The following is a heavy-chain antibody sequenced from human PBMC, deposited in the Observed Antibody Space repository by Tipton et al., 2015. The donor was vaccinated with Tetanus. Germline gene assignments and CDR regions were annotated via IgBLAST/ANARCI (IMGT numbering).Heavy chain of an antibody. CDR3: ARSAPYRFGSESLSPWFDP. Sequence: TLSLTCTVSGDSVSGYYWSWIRQPPGKGLEWIGYVYYTGSTNHNPSLKSRVTISMDRSKNQISLQLTSVTAADTAVYFCARSAPYRFGSESLSPWFDPWGQGMLVTVSS. CDR2: VYYTGST. V-gene: IGHV4-59*02. CDR1: GDSVSGYY. D-gene: IGHD3-10*01. J-gene: IGHJ5*02.